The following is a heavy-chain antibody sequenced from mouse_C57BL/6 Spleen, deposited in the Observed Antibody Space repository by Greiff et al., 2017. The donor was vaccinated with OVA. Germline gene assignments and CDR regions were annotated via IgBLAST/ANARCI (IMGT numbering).Heavy chain of an antibody. Sequence: QVQLQQPGAELVRPGSSVKLSCKASGYTFTSYWMDWVKQRPGQGLEWIGNIYPSDSETHYNPKFKDKATLTVDKSSSTAYMQLSSLTSEDSAVYYCARRSKPGYAMDYWGQGTSVTVAS. J-gene: IGHJ4*01. CDR2: IYPSDSET. CDR3: ARRSKPGYAMDY. D-gene: IGHD2-5*01. CDR1: GYTFTSYW. V-gene: IGHV1-61*01.